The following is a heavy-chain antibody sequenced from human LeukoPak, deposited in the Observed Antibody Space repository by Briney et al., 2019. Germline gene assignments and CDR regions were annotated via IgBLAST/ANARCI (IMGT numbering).Heavy chain of an antibody. CDR2: IYTSGST. J-gene: IGHJ4*02. Sequence: SETLSLTCTVYGGSISSYYWSWIRQPAGKGLEWIGRIYTSGSTNYNPSLKSRVTMSVDTSKNQFSLKLSSVTAADTAVYYCARSLGYCTNGVCPRYFDYWGQGTLVTVSS. CDR1: GGSISSYY. CDR3: ARSLGYCTNGVCPRYFDY. D-gene: IGHD2-8*01. V-gene: IGHV4-4*07.